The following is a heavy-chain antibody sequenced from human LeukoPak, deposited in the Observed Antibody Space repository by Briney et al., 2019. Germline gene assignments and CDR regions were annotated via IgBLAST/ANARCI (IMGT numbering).Heavy chain of an antibody. CDR1: GFTFGDYF. CDR3: SRRGWGSYSQDY. Sequence: GGSLRLSCEGTGFTFGDYFMTWIRQAPGKGLEWLPYISGTSQTIYYADSVRGRFTVSRDNARQSLFLQMNSLRVDDTAVYYCSRRGWGSYSQDYWGQGTPVTVSA. V-gene: IGHV3-11*01. D-gene: IGHD3-10*01. J-gene: IGHJ4*02. CDR2: ISGTSQTI.